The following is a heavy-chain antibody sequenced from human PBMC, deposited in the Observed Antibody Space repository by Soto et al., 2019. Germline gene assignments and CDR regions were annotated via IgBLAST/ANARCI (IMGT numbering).Heavy chain of an antibody. Sequence: QVQLQQWGAGLLKPSETLSLTCAVYGGSFSGYYWSWIRQPPGKGLEWIGEINHSGSTNYNPSLKSRVTISVDTSKNQFSRKLSSVTAADTAVYYCARGNVEMANGVLDYRGQGTLVTVSS. J-gene: IGHJ4*02. CDR3: ARGNVEMANGVLDY. CDR2: INHSGST. CDR1: GGSFSGYY. V-gene: IGHV4-34*01. D-gene: IGHD6-6*01.